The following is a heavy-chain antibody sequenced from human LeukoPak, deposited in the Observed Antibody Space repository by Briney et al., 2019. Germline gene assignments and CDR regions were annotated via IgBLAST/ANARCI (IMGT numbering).Heavy chain of an antibody. CDR1: GGSISSSSSYF. D-gene: IGHD6-13*01. J-gene: IGHJ4*02. Sequence: KPSETLSLTCTVSGGSISSSSSYFWAWIRQPPGKGPEWIGTMSNSGSTYYNPSLKSRVTISGDTSKNQFSLKLSSVTAADTAVFYCARRSQTTAGRGIDYWGQGTLVTVSS. V-gene: IGHV4-39*01. CDR2: MSNSGST. CDR3: ARRSQTTAGRGIDY.